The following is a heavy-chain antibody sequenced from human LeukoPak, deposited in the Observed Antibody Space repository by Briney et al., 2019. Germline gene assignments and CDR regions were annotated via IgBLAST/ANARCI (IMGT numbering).Heavy chain of an antibody. D-gene: IGHD3-10*01. Sequence: ASVKVSSKASGNTFTGYYLHWVRQAPGQGLEWMGWINPSGGTNYAQKFQGRVTMTRDTSISTAYMELSRLRSDDPAVYYCARRGFGSGSYLDSWGQGTLVTVSS. CDR2: INPSGGT. J-gene: IGHJ4*02. V-gene: IGHV1-2*02. CDR3: ARRGFGSGSYLDS. CDR1: GNTFTGYY.